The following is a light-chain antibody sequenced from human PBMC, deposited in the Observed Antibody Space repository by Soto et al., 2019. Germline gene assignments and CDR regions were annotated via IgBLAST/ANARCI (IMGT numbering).Light chain of an antibody. Sequence: ETVWTQSPVTLCFSPGERSTLSCRSSQSVSSSSLAWYQQRPGQAPRLLIYGTSSRATGIPDRFSGSGSGTEFTLTISSLQSEDFAVYYCQQYNNWPPITFGQGTRLETK. CDR1: QSVSSSS. J-gene: IGKJ5*01. V-gene: IGKV3-20*01. CDR3: QQYNNWPPIT. CDR2: GTS.